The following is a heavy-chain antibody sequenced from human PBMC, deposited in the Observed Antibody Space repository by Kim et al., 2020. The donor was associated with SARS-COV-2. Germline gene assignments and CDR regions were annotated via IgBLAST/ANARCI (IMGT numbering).Heavy chain of an antibody. D-gene: IGHD3-9*01. CDR3: ARGYYDILTGYSGMDV. Sequence: ASVKVSCKASGYTFTSYAMNWVRQAPGQGLEWMGWINTNTGNPTYAQGFTGRFVFSLDTSVSTAYLQISSLKAEDTAVYYCARGYYDILTGYSGMDVWGQGTTVTVSS. J-gene: IGHJ6*02. CDR2: INTNTGNP. CDR1: GYTFTSYA. V-gene: IGHV7-4-1*02.